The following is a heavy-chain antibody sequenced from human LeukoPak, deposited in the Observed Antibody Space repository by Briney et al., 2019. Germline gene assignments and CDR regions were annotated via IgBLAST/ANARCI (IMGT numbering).Heavy chain of an antibody. CDR3: ATERWLQY. J-gene: IGHJ3*01. D-gene: IGHD5-24*01. V-gene: IGHV1-69*13. CDR1: GDTFNNYN. Sequence: ASVTVSCKASGDTFNNYNVNWVRQAPGQGLEWMGGITPIFGTANYAQKFQGRVTITAAESTSTAYLELRSLTSEDTAVYFCATERWLQYWGQGTMVTVSS. CDR2: ITPIFGTA.